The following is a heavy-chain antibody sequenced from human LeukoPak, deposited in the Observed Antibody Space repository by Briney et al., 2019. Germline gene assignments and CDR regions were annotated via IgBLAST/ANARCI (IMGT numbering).Heavy chain of an antibody. D-gene: IGHD2-2*01. CDR3: ARYAMSHKNYYYYGMDV. J-gene: IGHJ6*02. CDR2: IFYTGTT. Sequence: PSETLSLTCTVSGGSITNTRYYWGWIRQPPGKGLEWLGSIFYTGTTYYNPSLKSRVTISVDTSKNQFSLKLSSVTAADTAVYYCARYAMSHKNYYYYGMDVWGQGATVTVSS. V-gene: IGHV4-39*01. CDR1: GGSITNTRYY.